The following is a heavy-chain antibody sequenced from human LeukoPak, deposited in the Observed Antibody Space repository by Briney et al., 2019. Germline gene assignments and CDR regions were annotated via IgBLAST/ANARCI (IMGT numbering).Heavy chain of an antibody. CDR2: IDPSDSYT. CDR1: GSSFSTYW. D-gene: IGHD5-12*01. J-gene: IGHJ4*02. V-gene: IGHV5-10-1*01. Sequence: GESLRISCQGSGSSFSTYWISWVRQLPGKGLEWMGRIDPSDSYTNYSPSFQGHVTISPDKSISTAYLQWSSLKASGTAMYYCARHRPGYRNGYASFDYWGQGTLVTVSS. CDR3: ARHRPGYRNGYASFDY.